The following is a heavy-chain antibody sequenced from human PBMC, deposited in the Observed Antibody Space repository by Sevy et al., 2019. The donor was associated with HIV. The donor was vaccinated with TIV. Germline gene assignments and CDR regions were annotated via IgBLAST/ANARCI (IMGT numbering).Heavy chain of an antibody. CDR1: GFTFSIYA. J-gene: IGHJ6*02. D-gene: IGHD1-26*01. CDR3: TRVEGAADWGMDV. Sequence: GGSLRLSCAASGFTFSIYAMSWVRQAPGKGLEWVAFIRSKAYGGTTEYAASVKGRFTISRDESKSIAYLQMNSLKTEDTAVYYCTRVEGAADWGMDVWGQGTTVTVSS. V-gene: IGHV3-49*04. CDR2: IRSKAYGGTT.